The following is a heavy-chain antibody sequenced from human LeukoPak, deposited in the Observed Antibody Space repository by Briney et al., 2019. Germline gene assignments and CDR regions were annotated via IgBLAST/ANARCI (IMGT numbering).Heavy chain of an antibody. CDR3: ARAPAGCGGTCSFDY. Sequence: SETLSLTCTVSGASMSNSFWSWIRQPAGKGLEWIGRIYSSGRTNYNPSLKSRVTLSIDTSKNQFSLKLTSVTAADTALYYCARAPAGCGGTCSFDYWGQGTLVTVSS. V-gene: IGHV4-4*07. D-gene: IGHD2-15*01. J-gene: IGHJ4*02. CDR2: IYSSGRT. CDR1: GASMSNSF.